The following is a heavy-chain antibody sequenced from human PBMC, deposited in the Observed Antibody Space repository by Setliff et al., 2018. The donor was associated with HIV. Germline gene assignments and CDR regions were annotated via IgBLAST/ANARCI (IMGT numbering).Heavy chain of an antibody. CDR1: SGSISGGVHY. CDR3: ARGARLLAGYSDRWDYYYMAV. CDR2: INHSGST. Sequence: SETLSLTCTVSSGSISGGVHYWSWIRQHPGKGLEWIGEINHSGSTHYNPSLKSRFTISVDTSKNQFSLKVNSVTAADTAVYYCARGARLLAGYSDRWDYYYMAVWGKGTTVTVSS. D-gene: IGHD6-13*01. V-gene: IGHV4-31*03. J-gene: IGHJ6*03.